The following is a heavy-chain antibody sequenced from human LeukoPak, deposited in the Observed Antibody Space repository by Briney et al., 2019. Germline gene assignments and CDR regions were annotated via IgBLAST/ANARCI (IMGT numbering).Heavy chain of an antibody. D-gene: IGHD3-22*01. CDR1: GGSISSYY. J-gene: IGHJ2*01. Sequence: KSSETLSLTCTVSGGSISSYYWSWIRQPPGKGLEWIGYIYYSGSTNYNPSLKSRVTISVDTSKNQFSLKLSSVTAADTAVYYCARVIKYWGLDSSGYPDWYFDLWGRGTLVTVSS. V-gene: IGHV4-59*08. CDR2: IYYSGST. CDR3: ARVIKYWGLDSSGYPDWYFDL.